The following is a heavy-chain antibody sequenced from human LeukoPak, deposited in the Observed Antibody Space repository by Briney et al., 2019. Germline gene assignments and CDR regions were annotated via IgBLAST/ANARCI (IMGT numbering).Heavy chain of an antibody. Sequence: GGSLRRSCAASGFTFSLYAMSWVRQTPGKGLEWISTISGSGDNTYYAESVKGRFTISRDNSRNTLYLRMKSLRAEDTAMYYCAKESTVTPGNVNWFDPWGQGTLVTVSS. J-gene: IGHJ5*02. D-gene: IGHD4-17*01. CDR1: GFTFSLYA. CDR2: ISGSGDNT. V-gene: IGHV3-23*01. CDR3: AKESTVTPGNVNWFDP.